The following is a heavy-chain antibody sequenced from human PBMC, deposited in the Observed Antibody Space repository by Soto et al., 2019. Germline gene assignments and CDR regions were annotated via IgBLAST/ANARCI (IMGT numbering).Heavy chain of an antibody. D-gene: IGHD3-3*01. CDR3: ARVSNYDFWSGYYNYYMAV. J-gene: IGHJ6*03. CDR2: IYSGGST. CDR1: GFTVSSNY. Sequence: GGSLRLSCAASGFTVSSNYMSWVRQAPGKGLEWVSVIYSGGSTYYADSVKGRFTISRDNSKNTLYLQMNSLRAEDTAVYYCARVSNYDFWSGYYNYYMAVWGKGTTVTVSS. V-gene: IGHV3-66*01.